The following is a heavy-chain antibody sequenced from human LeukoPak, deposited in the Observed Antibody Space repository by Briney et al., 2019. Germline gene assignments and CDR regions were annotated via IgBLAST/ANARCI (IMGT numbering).Heavy chain of an antibody. V-gene: IGHV3-48*03. D-gene: IGHD5-12*01. CDR3: ATLPSGYDSWLDP. Sequence: GGSLRLSCAASGFTFSSYEMNWVRQAPGKGLEWVSYISSSGSTICYADSVKGRFTISRDNAKNSLYLQMNSLRAEDTAVYYCATLPSGYDSWLDPWGQGTLVTVSS. CDR1: GFTFSSYE. CDR2: ISSSGSTI. J-gene: IGHJ5*02.